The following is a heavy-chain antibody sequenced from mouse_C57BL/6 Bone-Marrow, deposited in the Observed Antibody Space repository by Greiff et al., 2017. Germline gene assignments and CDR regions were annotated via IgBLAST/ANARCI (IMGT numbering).Heavy chain of an antibody. CDR1: GYTFTSYW. Sequence: QVQLQQPGAELVKPGASVKMSCKASGYTFTSYWITWVKQRPGQGLEWIGVIDPSDSYTNYNQKFKGKATLTVDTSSSTAYMQLSSLTSEDSAVYYCARLGYYGVWYFDVWGTGTTVTVSS. J-gene: IGHJ1*03. CDR2: IDPSDSYT. V-gene: IGHV1-69*02. D-gene: IGHD1-2*01. CDR3: ARLGYYGVWYFDV.